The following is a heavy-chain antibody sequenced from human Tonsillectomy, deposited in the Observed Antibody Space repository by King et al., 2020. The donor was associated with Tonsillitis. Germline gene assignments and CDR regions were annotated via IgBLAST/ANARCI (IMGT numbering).Heavy chain of an antibody. D-gene: IGHD3-22*01. V-gene: IGHV5-10-1*03. Sequence: VQLVESGAEVKKPGESLRISCKGSGYSFSSFWINWVRQMPGKGLEWMGRIDPSDSYINYSPSFQGHVTISTDKSICTAYLQWSSLKASDTAMYYCAIMSYDSSGYIVDYWGQGTLVTVSS. J-gene: IGHJ4*02. CDR1: GYSFSSFW. CDR2: IDPSDSYI. CDR3: AIMSYDSSGYIVDY.